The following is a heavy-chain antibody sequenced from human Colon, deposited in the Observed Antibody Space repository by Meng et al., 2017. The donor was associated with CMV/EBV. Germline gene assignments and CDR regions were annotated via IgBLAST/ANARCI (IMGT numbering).Heavy chain of an antibody. Sequence: GGSLRLSWVVSGISVSGNYMTWVRQAPGKGLEWLSVIYSTGRTFYAESAKGRFTISRDTSQNTVFLQMDTLRVEDTAIYYCARVSSAGLALDVWGQGTMVTVSS. V-gene: IGHV3-53*01. D-gene: IGHD6-19*01. J-gene: IGHJ3*01. CDR1: GISVSGNY. CDR2: IYSTGRT. CDR3: ARVSSAGLALDV.